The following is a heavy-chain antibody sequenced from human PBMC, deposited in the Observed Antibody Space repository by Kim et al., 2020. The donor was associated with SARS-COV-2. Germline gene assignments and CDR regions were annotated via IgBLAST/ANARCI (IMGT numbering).Heavy chain of an antibody. D-gene: IGHD6-13*01. CDR3: ARDRAAGAQKIDY. CDR2: ISGYNGDM. V-gene: IGHV1-18*01. Sequence: ASVKVSCKASGYTFINYGVSWVRQAPGQGLEWMGWISGYNGDMDHAQKFRDRVTMTTDTSTGTAFMEVRSLRSDDTAIYYCARDRAAGAQKIDYWGQGTLVTVSA. J-gene: IGHJ4*02. CDR1: GYTFINYG.